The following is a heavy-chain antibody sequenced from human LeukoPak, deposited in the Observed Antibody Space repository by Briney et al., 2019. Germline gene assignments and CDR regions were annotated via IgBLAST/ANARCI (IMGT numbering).Heavy chain of an antibody. V-gene: IGHV4-59*01. D-gene: IGHD3-10*01. CDR3: ARVEMVRGVITTYYLDY. J-gene: IGHJ4*02. CDR1: GGSISSYY. CDR2: IYYSGST. Sequence: SETLSLTCTVSGGSISSYYWSWIRQPPGKGLEWIGYIYYSGSTNYNPSLKSRVTISVDTSKNQFSLKLSSVTAADTAVYYCARVEMVRGVITTYYLDYWGQGTLVTVSS.